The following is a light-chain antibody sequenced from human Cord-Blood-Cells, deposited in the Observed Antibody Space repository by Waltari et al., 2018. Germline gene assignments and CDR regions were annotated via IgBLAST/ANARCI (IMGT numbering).Light chain of an antibody. CDR1: QRVSSN. J-gene: IGKJ5*01. Sequence: EIVMTQSPATLSVSPGERGTLSCRASQRVSSNLAWYQQKPGQAPRLLIYGASNRATGIPARFSCSGSGTEFTLTISSLQSEDFAVYYCQQYNNWPPLPFGQGTRLEIK. V-gene: IGKV3-15*01. CDR3: QQYNNWPPLP. CDR2: GAS.